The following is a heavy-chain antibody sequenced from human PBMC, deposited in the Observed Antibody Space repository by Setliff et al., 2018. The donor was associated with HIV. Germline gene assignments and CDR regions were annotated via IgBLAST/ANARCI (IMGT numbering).Heavy chain of an antibody. CDR2: MNPSTGEI. CDR3: ARPSHVYGDNGPLGY. D-gene: IGHD2-21*01. Sequence: AASVKVSCKTSGYSFTGYDINWVRQATGQGLEWMAWMNPSTGEIGYAQKFQGRLTMTRDSSISTAYMELRGLRSEDTAIYYCARPSHVYGDNGPLGYWGQGTLVTVSS. V-gene: IGHV1-8*01. CDR1: GYSFTGYD. J-gene: IGHJ4*02.